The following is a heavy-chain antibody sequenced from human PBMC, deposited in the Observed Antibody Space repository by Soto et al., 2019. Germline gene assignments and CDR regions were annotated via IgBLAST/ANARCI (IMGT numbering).Heavy chain of an antibody. D-gene: IGHD6-6*01. CDR3: ARWEQLGDYFDY. V-gene: IGHV3-30-3*01. CDR1: GFTFSSYA. J-gene: IGHJ4*02. CDR2: ISYDGSNK. Sequence: SLKISCAASGFTFSSYAMHWVRQAPGKGLEWVAVISYDGSNKYYADSVKGRFTTSRDNSKNTLYLQMNSLRAEDTAVYYCARWEQLGDYFDYWGQGTLVTVSS.